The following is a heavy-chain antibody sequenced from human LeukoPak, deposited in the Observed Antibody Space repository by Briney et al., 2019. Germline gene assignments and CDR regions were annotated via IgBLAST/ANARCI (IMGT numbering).Heavy chain of an antibody. J-gene: IGHJ6*03. CDR3: ARGPRYQLHYYYYYYMDV. V-gene: IGHV4-39*07. CDR2: IYYSGST. CDR1: GGSISSSSYY. D-gene: IGHD2-2*01. Sequence: SETLSLTCTVSGGSISSSSYYWGWIRQPPGKGLEWIGSIYYSGSTNYNPSLKSRVTISVDTSKNQFSLKLSSVTAADTAVYYCARGPRYQLHYYYYYYMDVWGKGTTVTVSS.